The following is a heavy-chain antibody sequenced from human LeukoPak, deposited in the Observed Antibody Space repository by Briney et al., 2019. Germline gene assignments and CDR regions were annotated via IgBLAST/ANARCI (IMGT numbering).Heavy chain of an antibody. D-gene: IGHD3-3*01. V-gene: IGHV1-8*01. Sequence: GASVKVSCKASGYTLTSYDINWVRQATGQGLEWMGWMNPNSGNTGYAQKFQGRVTMTRNTSISTAYMELSSLRSEDTAVYYCARGSYYDFWSGYYIPYYYYGMDVWGQGTTVTVSS. CDR3: ARGSYYDFWSGYYIPYYYYGMDV. J-gene: IGHJ6*02. CDR2: MNPNSGNT. CDR1: GYTLTSYD.